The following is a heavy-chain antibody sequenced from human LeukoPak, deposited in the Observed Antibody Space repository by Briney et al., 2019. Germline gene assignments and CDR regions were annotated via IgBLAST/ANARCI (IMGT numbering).Heavy chain of an antibody. CDR3: AREVLLWFGELYYFDY. CDR1: GGTFSSYA. Sequence: ASVKVSCKASGGTFSSYAISWVRQAPGQGLEWMGWISAYNGNTNYAQKLQGRVTMTTDTSTSTAYMELRSLRSDDTAVYYCAREVLLWFGELYYFDYWGQGTLVTVSS. CDR2: ISAYNGNT. V-gene: IGHV1-18*01. D-gene: IGHD3-10*01. J-gene: IGHJ4*02.